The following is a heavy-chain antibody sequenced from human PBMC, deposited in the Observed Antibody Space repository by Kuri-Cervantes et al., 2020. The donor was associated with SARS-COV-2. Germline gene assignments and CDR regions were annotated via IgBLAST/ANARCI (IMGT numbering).Heavy chain of an antibody. V-gene: IGHV1-69*02. CDR3: ARVGYSSGWYWHYFDY. CDR1: GGTFSSYT. D-gene: IGHD6-19*01. J-gene: IGHJ4*02. Sequence: SVKVSCKASGGTFSSYTISWVRQAPGQGLEWMGRIIPILGIANYAQKFQGRVTITADKFTSTAYMELSSLRSEDTAVYYCARVGYSSGWYWHYFDYWGQGTLVTVSS. CDR2: IIPILGIA.